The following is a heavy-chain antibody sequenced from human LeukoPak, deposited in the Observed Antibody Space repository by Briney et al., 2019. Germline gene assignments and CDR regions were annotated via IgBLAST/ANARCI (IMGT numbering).Heavy chain of an antibody. CDR2: IYPGDSDT. CDR3: ARYGARGMYYYGSGSYSYYGMDV. V-gene: IGHV5-51*01. D-gene: IGHD3-10*01. CDR1: GYSFTSYW. J-gene: IGHJ6*02. Sequence: GESLKISCKGSGYSFTSYWIGWVRQMPGKGLEWMGIIYPGDSDTRYSPSFQGQVTISADKSISTAYLQWSSLKASDTAMYYCARYGARGMYYYGSGSYSYYGMDVWGQGPTVTVSS.